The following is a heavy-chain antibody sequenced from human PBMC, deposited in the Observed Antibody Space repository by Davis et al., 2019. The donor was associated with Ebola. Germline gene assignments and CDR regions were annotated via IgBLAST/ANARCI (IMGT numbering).Heavy chain of an antibody. D-gene: IGHD2-2*02. Sequence: AASVKVSCKASGGTFSSYAISWVRQAPGQGLEWMGGIIPIFGTANYAQKFQGRVTITADKSTSTAYMELSSLRSEDTAVYYCARSPGPAAIWEMDVWGQGTTVTVSS. V-gene: IGHV1-69*06. J-gene: IGHJ6*02. CDR2: IIPIFGTA. CDR1: GGTFSSYA. CDR3: ARSPGPAAIWEMDV.